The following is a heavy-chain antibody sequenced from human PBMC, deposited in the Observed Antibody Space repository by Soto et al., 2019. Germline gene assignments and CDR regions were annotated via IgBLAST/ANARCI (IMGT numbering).Heavy chain of an antibody. CDR1: GGSIISSSYY. J-gene: IGHJ6*03. V-gene: IGHV4-39*01. CDR2: IFYSGST. CDR3: ARQSNSNYYYYYYMDV. D-gene: IGHD4-4*01. Sequence: SETLSLTCSVSGGSIISSSYYWGWIRQPPGKGLEWIGSIFYSGSTYYNPSLKSRVTISVDTSKNQFSLKLSSVTAADTAVYYCARQSNSNYYYYYYMDVWGKGTTVTVSS.